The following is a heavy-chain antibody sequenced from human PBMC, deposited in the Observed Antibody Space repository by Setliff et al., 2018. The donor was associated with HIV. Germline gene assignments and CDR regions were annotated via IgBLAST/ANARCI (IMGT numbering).Heavy chain of an antibody. D-gene: IGHD3-10*01. CDR2: MNPNSGNT. J-gene: IGHJ4*02. V-gene: IGHV1-8*03. CDR1: GYTFTSYD. Sequence: ASVKVSCKASGYTFTSYDINWVRQATGQGLEWMGWMNPNSGNTGYAQKFQGRVTITRNTPISTAYMELSSLRSEDTAVYYCARGFLWFGEYYFDYWGQGTLVTVSS. CDR3: ARGFLWFGEYYFDY.